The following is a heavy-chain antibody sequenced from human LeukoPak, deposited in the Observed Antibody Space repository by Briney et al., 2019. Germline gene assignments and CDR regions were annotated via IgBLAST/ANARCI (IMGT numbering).Heavy chain of an antibody. CDR2: IIPIFGTA. J-gene: IGHJ4*02. CDR3: AREIRYYGGNSGFSLDY. CDR1: GGTFSSYA. D-gene: IGHD4-23*01. Sequence: SVKVSCKASGGTFSSYAISWVRQAPGQGLEWMGGIIPIFGTANYAQKFQGRVTITADESTSTAYMELSSLRSEDTAVYYCAREIRYYGGNSGFSLDYWGQGTLVTVSS. V-gene: IGHV1-69*13.